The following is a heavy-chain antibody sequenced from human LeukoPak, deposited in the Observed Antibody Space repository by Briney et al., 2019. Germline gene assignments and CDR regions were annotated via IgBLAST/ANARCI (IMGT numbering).Heavy chain of an antibody. CDR1: GDSVSSNSAA. Sequence: SQTLSLTCAISGDSVSSNSAAWNWIRQSPSRGLEWLGRTYYRSKWYNDYAVSVKSRITINPDTPKNQFSLQMNSVTPEDTAVYFCARDSGNNSPLFDYWGQGTLVTVSS. V-gene: IGHV6-1*01. CDR3: ARDSGNNSPLFDY. D-gene: IGHD1-26*01. J-gene: IGHJ4*02. CDR2: TYYRSKWYN.